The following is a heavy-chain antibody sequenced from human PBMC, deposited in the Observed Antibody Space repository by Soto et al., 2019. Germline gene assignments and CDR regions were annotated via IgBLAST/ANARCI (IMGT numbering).Heavy chain of an antibody. J-gene: IGHJ5*02. Sequence: GGSLRLSCAASGFTFSSYAMSWVRQAPGKGLEWVSAISGSGGSTYYADSVKGRFTISRDNSKNTLYLQMNSLRAEDTAVYYCAKDPGYYDFWSGKNWFDPWGQGTLVTVSS. CDR1: GFTFSSYA. CDR2: ISGSGGST. V-gene: IGHV3-23*01. D-gene: IGHD3-3*01. CDR3: AKDPGYYDFWSGKNWFDP.